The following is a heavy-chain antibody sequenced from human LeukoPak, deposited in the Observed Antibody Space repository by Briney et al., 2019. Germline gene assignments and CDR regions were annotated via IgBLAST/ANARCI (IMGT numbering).Heavy chain of an antibody. CDR1: GYTFTDYY. V-gene: IGHV1-46*01. CDR2: INPSGGTT. J-gene: IGHJ4*02. CDR3: ARSFAGTTGGY. D-gene: IGHD3-10*01. Sequence: GASVKVSCKTSGYTFTDYYVHWVRQAPGQGLAWMGMINPSGGTTTYAPNFQGRVTMTRDTSTSTVYMELSSLTSGDTAVYFCARSFAGTTGGYWGQGTLVIVSS.